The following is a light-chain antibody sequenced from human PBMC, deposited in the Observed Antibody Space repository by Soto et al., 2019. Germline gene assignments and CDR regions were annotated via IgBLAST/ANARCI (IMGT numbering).Light chain of an antibody. CDR1: QSISIY. V-gene: IGKV1-39*01. CDR2: ASA. CDR3: QHSFSFPQIT. Sequence: IQLTHPPSSLSAYVGDRVTITSRVSQSISIYVNWYQQKPGKAPKLLIYASAVLGSGVPSRFSGSGSGSDFTLTINILQAEDFATDSCQHSFSFPQITFGQGTRLEI. J-gene: IGKJ5*01.